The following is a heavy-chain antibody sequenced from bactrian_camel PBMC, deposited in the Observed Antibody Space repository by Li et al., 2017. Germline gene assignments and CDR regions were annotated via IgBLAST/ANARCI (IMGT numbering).Heavy chain of an antibody. J-gene: IGHJ4*01. CDR2: IDSEWRT. V-gene: IGHV3S53*01. CDR1: QNTWNSNA. D-gene: IGHD2*01. Sequence: HVQLVESGGGSVKSGGSLGLACLASQNTWNSNAFGWFRQAPGKEREGVAAIDSEWRTSYADSVKGRFTISQDNAKNTLYLQMNSLKPEDTAMYYCAADRWNPSLYGGGYYCPREVYKYTFWGQGTQVTVS. CDR3: AADRWNPSLYGGGYYCPREVYKYTF.